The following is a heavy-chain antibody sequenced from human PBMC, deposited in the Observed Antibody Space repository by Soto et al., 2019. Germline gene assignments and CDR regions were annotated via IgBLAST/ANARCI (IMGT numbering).Heavy chain of an antibody. D-gene: IGHD3-10*01. CDR1: GYTFTSYA. CDR3: ARDLGGIDLWFGELLENYGMDV. J-gene: IGHJ6*02. Sequence: ASVKVSCKASGYTFTSYAMHWVRQAPGQRLEWMGWINAGNGNTKYSQRFQGRVTITRDTSASTAYMELSSLRSEDTAVYYCARDLGGIDLWFGELLENYGMDVWGQGTTVTVSS. CDR2: INAGNGNT. V-gene: IGHV1-3*01.